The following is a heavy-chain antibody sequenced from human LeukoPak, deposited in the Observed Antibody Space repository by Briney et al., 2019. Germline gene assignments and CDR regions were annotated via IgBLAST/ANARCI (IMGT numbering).Heavy chain of an antibody. D-gene: IGHD1-26*01. V-gene: IGHV1-46*03. Sequence: ASVKVSCKASGYTFTSYYMHWVRQAPGQGLEWMGIINPSGSSTSYAQKFQGRVTMTRDTSTSTVYMELSSLRSEDTAVYYCARVLSGGLSYLTEYNWFDPWGQGTLVTVSS. CDR3: ARVLSGGLSYLTEYNWFDP. J-gene: IGHJ5*02. CDR1: GYTFTSYY. CDR2: INPSGSST.